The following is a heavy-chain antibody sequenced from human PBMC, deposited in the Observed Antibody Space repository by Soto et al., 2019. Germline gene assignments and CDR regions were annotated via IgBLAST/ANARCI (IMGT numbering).Heavy chain of an antibody. J-gene: IGHJ3*02. Sequence: PSETLSLTCTVSGGSISSGGYYWSWIRQHPGKGLEWIGYIYYSGSTYYNPSLKSRVTISVDTSKNQFSLKLSSVTAADTAVYYCARGHYDFWSGYDDAFDIWGQGTMVTVSS. CDR1: GGSISSGGYY. D-gene: IGHD3-3*01. V-gene: IGHV4-31*03. CDR2: IYYSGST. CDR3: ARGHYDFWSGYDDAFDI.